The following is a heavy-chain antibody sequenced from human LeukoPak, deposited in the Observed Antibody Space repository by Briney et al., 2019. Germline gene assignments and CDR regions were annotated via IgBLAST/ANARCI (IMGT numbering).Heavy chain of an antibody. J-gene: IGHJ4*02. D-gene: IGHD3-3*01. V-gene: IGHV4-38-2*01. CDR1: GYSISSGYY. CDR3: ARLHDFWSGFDY. CDR2: IYHSGST. Sequence: SETLSLTCAVSGYSISSGYYWGWIRQPPGKGLEWIGSIYHSGSTYYNPSLKSRVTISVDTSKNQFSLKLSSVTAADTAVYYCARLHDFWSGFDYWGQGTLVTVSS.